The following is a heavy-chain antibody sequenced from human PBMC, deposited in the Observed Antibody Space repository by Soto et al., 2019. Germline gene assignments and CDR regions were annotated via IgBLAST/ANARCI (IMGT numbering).Heavy chain of an antibody. CDR3: ARALVTDYNSRDYHYYFAMDV. CDR1: GGPVSGDDLY. CDR2: VYHTGTT. V-gene: IGHV4-31*02. Sequence: PSETLSLTSVVSGGPVSGDDLYWSWIRHLPGKGLEWIANVYHTGTTYYNPSLKSRVSMSVDTSQNQFSLILASVTAADTAVYYCARALVTDYNSRDYHYYFAMDVWGQGTSVTGSS. J-gene: IGHJ6*02. D-gene: IGHD3-22*01.